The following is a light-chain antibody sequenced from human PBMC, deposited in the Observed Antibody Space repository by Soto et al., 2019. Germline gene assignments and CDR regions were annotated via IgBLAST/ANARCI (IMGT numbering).Light chain of an antibody. CDR2: DES. V-gene: IGKV1-33*01. CDR3: QQYHALPLT. J-gene: IGKJ4*01. Sequence: DIQMTQSPSSLSASVGDRVTITCQASQDISNYLNWYQQKSGKAPKLLIYDESNFETGVPSRFSGSGSGTDFTFTISSLKPEDIATYYCQQYHALPLTFGGGTKVEIK. CDR1: QDISNY.